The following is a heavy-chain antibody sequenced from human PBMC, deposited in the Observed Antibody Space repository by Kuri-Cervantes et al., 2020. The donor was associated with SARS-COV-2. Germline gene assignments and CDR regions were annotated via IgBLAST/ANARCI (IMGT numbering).Heavy chain of an antibody. CDR2: IYTSGST. V-gene: IGHV4-61*09. CDR1: GGSISSGSYY. D-gene: IGHD6-19*01. J-gene: IGHJ5*02. Sequence: SCTVSGGSISSGSYYWSWIRQPAGKGLEWIGYIYTSGSTNYNPSLKSRVTISVDTSKNQFSLKLSSVTAADTAVYYCARDGRVAGTWGMWYWFDPWGQGTLVTVSS. CDR3: ARDGRVAGTWGMWYWFDP.